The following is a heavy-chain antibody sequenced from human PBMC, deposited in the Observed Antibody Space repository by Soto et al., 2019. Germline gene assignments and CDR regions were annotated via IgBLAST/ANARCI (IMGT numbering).Heavy chain of an antibody. CDR1: GYTLTELS. V-gene: IGHV1-24*01. CDR2: FDPEDGET. J-gene: IGHJ6*02. CDR3: ATLFLFRSGYCSGGSCRATSYGMDV. D-gene: IGHD2-15*01. Sequence: GASVKVSCKVSGYTLTELSMHWVRQAPGKGLEWMGGFDPEDGETIYAQKFQGRVTMTEDTSTDTAYMELSSLRSEDTAVYYCATLFLFRSGYCSGGSCRATSYGMDVWGPGTTVTVSS.